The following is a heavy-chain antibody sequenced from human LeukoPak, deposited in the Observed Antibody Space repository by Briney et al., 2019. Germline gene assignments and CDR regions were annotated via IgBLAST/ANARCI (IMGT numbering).Heavy chain of an antibody. V-gene: IGHV4-31*03. Sequence: SQTLSLTCTVSGGSISSGGYYWSWIRQHPGKGLEWIGYIYYSGSTYYNPSLKSRVTISVDTSKNQLSLKLSSVTAADTAVYYCARLVGRKKEMATINDWGQGTLVTVSS. CDR1: GGSISSGGYY. D-gene: IGHD5-24*01. CDR3: ARLVGRKKEMATIND. CDR2: IYYSGST. J-gene: IGHJ4*02.